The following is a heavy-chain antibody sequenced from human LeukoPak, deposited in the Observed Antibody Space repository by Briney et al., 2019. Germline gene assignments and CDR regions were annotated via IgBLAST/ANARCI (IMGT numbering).Heavy chain of an antibody. CDR3: ARVRGSTSQGTLGHYYYMDV. J-gene: IGHJ6*03. D-gene: IGHD2-2*01. Sequence: GGSLRLSCAASGFTFSSYSMNWVRQAPGKGLEWVSSISSSSSYIYYADSVKGRFTISRDNAKNSLYLQMNSLRAEDTAVYYCARVRGSTSQGTLGHYYYMDVWGKGTTVTVSS. V-gene: IGHV3-21*01. CDR1: GFTFSSYS. CDR2: ISSSSSYI.